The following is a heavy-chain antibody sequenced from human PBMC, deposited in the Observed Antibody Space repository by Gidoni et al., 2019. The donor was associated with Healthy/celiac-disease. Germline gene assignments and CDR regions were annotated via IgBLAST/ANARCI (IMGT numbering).Heavy chain of an antibody. D-gene: IGHD5-18*01. CDR3: ARGGVDTAMVNYYYGMDV. V-gene: IGHV3-13*01. J-gene: IGHJ6*02. CDR1: GFTFSSYD. CDR2: IGTAGDT. Sequence: EVQLVESGGGLVQPGGSLRLSCAASGFTFSSYDMHWVRQPTGKGLEWVSAIGTAGDTYYPGSVKGRFTISRENAKNSLYLQMNSLRAGDTAVYYCARGGVDTAMVNYYYGMDVWGQGTTVTVSS.